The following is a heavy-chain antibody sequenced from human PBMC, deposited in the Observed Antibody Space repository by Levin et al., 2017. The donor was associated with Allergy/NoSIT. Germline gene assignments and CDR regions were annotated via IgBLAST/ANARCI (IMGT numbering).Heavy chain of an antibody. J-gene: IGHJ3*02. D-gene: IGHD2-2*01. CDR1: GFTFSDYY. V-gene: IGHV3-11*03. CDR3: ASSPGYQLLVGAFDI. Sequence: GGSLRLSCAASGFTFSDYYMSWIRQAPGKGLEWVSYISSSSSYTNYADSVKGRFTISRDNAKNSLYLQMNSLRAEDTAVYYCASSPGYQLLVGAFDIWGQGTMVTVSS. CDR2: ISSSSSYT.